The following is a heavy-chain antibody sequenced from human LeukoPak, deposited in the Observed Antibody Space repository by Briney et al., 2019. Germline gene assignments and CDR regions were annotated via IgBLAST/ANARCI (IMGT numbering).Heavy chain of an antibody. D-gene: IGHD3-10*01. J-gene: IGHJ4*02. V-gene: IGHV1-8*03. CDR1: GYTFTSYD. Sequence: ASVKVSCKASGYTFTSYDINWVRQATGQGLEWMGWMDPNSGNTGYAQKFQGRVTITGNTSISTAYMELSSLRSEDTAVYYCARGLRSSITMVRGVIITSAYYFDYWGQGTLVTVSS. CDR3: ARGLRSSITMVRGVIITSAYYFDY. CDR2: MDPNSGNT.